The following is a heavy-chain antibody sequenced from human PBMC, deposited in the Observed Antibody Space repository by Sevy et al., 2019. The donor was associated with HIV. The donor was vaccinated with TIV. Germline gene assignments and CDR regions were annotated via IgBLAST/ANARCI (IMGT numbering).Heavy chain of an antibody. Sequence: GGSLRLSCAASGFTFSTYTMNWVRQAPGKGLEWLSSITFSSNYIYYADSVKGRFTISRDNAKKSLFLQMNSLGAEDTAVYYCARPYGSGSWEAFDIWGQGTMVTVSS. CDR1: GFTFSTYT. CDR2: ITFSSNYI. V-gene: IGHV3-21*01. D-gene: IGHD3-10*01. J-gene: IGHJ3*02. CDR3: ARPYGSGSWEAFDI.